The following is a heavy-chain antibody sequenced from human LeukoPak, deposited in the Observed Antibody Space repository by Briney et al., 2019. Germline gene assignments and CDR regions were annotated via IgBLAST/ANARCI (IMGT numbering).Heavy chain of an antibody. V-gene: IGHV4-61*02. CDR2: IYTSGST. CDR1: GGSISSGSYY. Sequence: SETLSLTCTVSGGSISSGSYYWSWIRQPAGKGLEWIGRIYTSGSTNHNPSLKSRVTISVDTSKNQFSLKLSSVTAADTAVYYCARDYVWGSYRSGGFDYWGQGTLVTVSS. CDR3: ARDYVWGSYRSGGFDY. J-gene: IGHJ4*02. D-gene: IGHD3-16*02.